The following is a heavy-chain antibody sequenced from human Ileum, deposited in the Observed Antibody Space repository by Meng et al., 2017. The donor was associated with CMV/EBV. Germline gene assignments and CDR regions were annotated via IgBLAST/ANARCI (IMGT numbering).Heavy chain of an antibody. D-gene: IGHD1-26*01. J-gene: IGHJ4*02. CDR2: FDSSDTY. CDR3: VRGPRASTREGFDY. CDR1: DASVNNYY. Sequence: VHLHEPVPALVQPTETLSLTRTSSDASVNNYYWCWIRQSPGNGLEWIGRFDSSDTYNYHPSLDSRVTMSLDTSKNQFSLNLRSVTAADTATYYCVRGPRASTREGFDYWGLGTLVTVSS. V-gene: IGHV4-4*07.